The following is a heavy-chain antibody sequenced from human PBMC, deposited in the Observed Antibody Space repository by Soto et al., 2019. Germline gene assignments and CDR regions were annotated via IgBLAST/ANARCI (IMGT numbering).Heavy chain of an antibody. Sequence: GGSLRLSCAASGFTFSMYWMHWVRQVPGKGPEWVSRINDDGISTNYADSVKGRFTISRDNAKNTLYLQMNALRVEDTAVYYCTRGPRSTSTGTGAFWGQGTLVTVS. D-gene: IGHD1-1*01. V-gene: IGHV3-74*01. CDR3: TRGPRSTSTGTGAF. J-gene: IGHJ4*02. CDR2: INDDGIST. CDR1: GFTFSMYW.